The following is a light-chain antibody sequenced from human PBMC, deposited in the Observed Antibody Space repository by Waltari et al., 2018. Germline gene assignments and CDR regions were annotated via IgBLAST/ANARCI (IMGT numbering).Light chain of an antibody. CDR1: ARDVRASQY. CDR2: DVT. Sequence: QPALTQPRSVSGSPGQSVTISCTGTARDVRASQYVSWFQQHPGGAPKLLIFDVTERPSGVPDRFSGSKSANTASLTISGLQPDDEADYYCCSYAGTYTYVFGPGTSVTVL. CDR3: CSYAGTYTYV. V-gene: IGLV2-11*01. J-gene: IGLJ1*01.